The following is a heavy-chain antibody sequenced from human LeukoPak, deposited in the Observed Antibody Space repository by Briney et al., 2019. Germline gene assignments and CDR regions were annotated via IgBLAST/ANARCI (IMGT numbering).Heavy chain of an antibody. D-gene: IGHD5-12*01. Sequence: GGSLRLSCTASGFTFGDYAMSWVRQAPGKGLEWIGFIRSKAYGGTTEYAASVKGRFTISRDDSKSIAYLQMNSLKTEDTAVYYCTRDEDSSYDVPHDYWGQGTLVTVSS. V-gene: IGHV3-49*04. CDR3: TRDEDSSYDVPHDY. CDR2: IRSKAYGGTT. CDR1: GFTFGDYA. J-gene: IGHJ4*02.